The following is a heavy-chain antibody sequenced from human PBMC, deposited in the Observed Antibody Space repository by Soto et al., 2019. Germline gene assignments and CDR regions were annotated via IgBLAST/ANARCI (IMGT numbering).Heavy chain of an antibody. Sequence: GGSLRLSCAASGFTFSSYAMHWVRQAPGKGLEWVAVISYDGSNKYYADSVKGRFTISRDNSKNTLYLQMNSLRAEDTAVYYCARSSQGSYGDSTWDYYYYGMDVWGQGTTVTVSS. CDR2: ISYDGSNK. CDR1: GFTFSSYA. V-gene: IGHV3-30*04. CDR3: ARSSQGSYGDSTWDYYYYGMDV. J-gene: IGHJ6*02. D-gene: IGHD4-17*01.